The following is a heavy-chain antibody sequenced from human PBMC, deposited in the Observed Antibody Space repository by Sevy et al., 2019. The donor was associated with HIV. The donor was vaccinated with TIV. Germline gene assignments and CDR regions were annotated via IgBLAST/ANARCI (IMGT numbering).Heavy chain of an antibody. V-gene: IGHV3-53*01. J-gene: IGHJ4*02. CDR1: GFTVDDHY. CDR2: IDSGDGT. D-gene: IGHD5-18*01. CDR3: ARGASGNRYGSRFDC. Sequence: GGSLRLSCAASGFTVDDHYMGWVRQAPGKGLEWLSLIDSGDGTYYVDSVRGRFDISRDNSRNTLYLQMKSLRADDTAVYYCARGASGNRYGSRFDCWGQGTLVTVSS.